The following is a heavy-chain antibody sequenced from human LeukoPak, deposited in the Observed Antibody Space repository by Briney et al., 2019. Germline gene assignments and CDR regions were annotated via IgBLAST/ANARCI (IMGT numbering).Heavy chain of an antibody. CDR2: IYSGGST. CDR1: GFTVSSNY. Sequence: GGSLRLSCAASGFTVSSNYMSWVRQAPGKGLEWVSVIYSGGSTYYADSVKGRFAISRDNSKNTLYLQMNSLRAEDTAVYYCARDSPPSRKYYYGMDVWGQGTTVTVSS. V-gene: IGHV3-53*01. J-gene: IGHJ6*02. D-gene: IGHD1-14*01. CDR3: ARDSPPSRKYYYGMDV.